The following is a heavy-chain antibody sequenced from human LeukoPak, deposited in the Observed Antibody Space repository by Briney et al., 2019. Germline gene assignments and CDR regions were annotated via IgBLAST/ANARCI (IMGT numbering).Heavy chain of an antibody. Sequence: GGSLRLSCSASLVTFNNYWRSWVRHAPGGGLGWVAIVKQDGNEIYYVDSMKSRFTISRDNAKNSLCLQMNSLRAEETAVYYCARDWSNTNCFGNYWRQGPLLSVPS. V-gene: IGHV3-7*01. CDR3: ARDWSNTNCFGNY. CDR1: LVTFNNYW. D-gene: IGHD2-2*01. J-gene: IGHJ4*02. CDR2: VKQDGNEI.